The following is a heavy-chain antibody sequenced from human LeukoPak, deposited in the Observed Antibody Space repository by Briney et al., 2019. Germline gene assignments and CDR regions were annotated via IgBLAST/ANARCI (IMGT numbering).Heavy chain of an antibody. CDR1: GYTFTGYY. D-gene: IGHD7-27*01. V-gene: IGHV1-2*02. J-gene: IGHJ3*02. CDR3: ARGDWGSGALDI. CDR2: INPNSGGT. Sequence: ASVKVSCKASGYTFTGYYMHWVRQAPGQGLEWMGWINPNSGGTNYAQKFQGRVTMTRDTFINTVYMELSSLMSDDTAIYYCARGDWGSGALDIWGQGTMVTISS.